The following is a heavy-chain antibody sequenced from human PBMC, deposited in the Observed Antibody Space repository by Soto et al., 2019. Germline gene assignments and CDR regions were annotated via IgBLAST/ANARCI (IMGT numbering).Heavy chain of an antibody. CDR3: ARCSREWELVDY. V-gene: IGHV4-59*01. J-gene: IGHJ4*02. Sequence: PSETLSLTCTVSGGSISSYYWSWIRQPPGKGLEWIGYIYYSGSTNYNPSLKSRVTISVDTSKNQFSLKLSSVTAADTAVYYCARCSREWELVDYWGQGTLVTRLL. CDR2: IYYSGST. D-gene: IGHD1-26*01. CDR1: GGSISSYY.